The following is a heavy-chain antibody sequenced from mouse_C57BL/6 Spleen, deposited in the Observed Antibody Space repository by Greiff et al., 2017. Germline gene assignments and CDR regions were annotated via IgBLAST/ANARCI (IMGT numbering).Heavy chain of an antibody. CDR2: IYPGDGDT. CDR3: ARGYYYGSSSYYFDY. D-gene: IGHD1-1*01. CDR1: GYAFSSYW. J-gene: IGHJ2*01. V-gene: IGHV1-80*01. Sequence: QVQLQQSGAELVKPGASVKISCKASGYAFSSYWMNWVKQRPGKGLEWIGQIYPGDGDTNYNGKFKGKATLTADKSSSTAYMQLSSLTSEDSAVYFCARGYYYGSSSYYFDYWGQGTTLTVSS.